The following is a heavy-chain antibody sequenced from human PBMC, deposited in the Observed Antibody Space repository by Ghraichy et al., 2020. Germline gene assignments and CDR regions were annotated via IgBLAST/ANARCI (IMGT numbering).Heavy chain of an antibody. J-gene: IGHJ6*02. Sequence: GGSLRLSCVGSGFTFSSYNLNWVRQSPGKGLEWVSYITSSSRSIFYADSVKGRFTISRDNAQNSLYLQMNSLRDEDTAVYYCARASSLVRFYYYDGMDVWGQGTTVTVSS. D-gene: IGHD4-23*01. CDR2: ITSSSRSI. CDR1: GFTFSSYN. CDR3: ARASSLVRFYYYDGMDV. V-gene: IGHV3-48*02.